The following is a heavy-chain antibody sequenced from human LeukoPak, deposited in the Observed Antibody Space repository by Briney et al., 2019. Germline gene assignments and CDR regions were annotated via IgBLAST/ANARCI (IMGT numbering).Heavy chain of an antibody. Sequence: AASVTVSCKASGYMFTSYGVSWVRQAPGRGLEWMGWINGNNGNTIYAQKFQGRVTMTTDASTRTAYMELRSLGSDDTAVYYCARVGRSSSSWTHNYNYGMDVWGKGTTVIVSS. CDR3: ARVGRSSSSWTHNYNYGMDV. CDR1: GYMFTSYG. D-gene: IGHD6-13*01. V-gene: IGHV1-18*04. J-gene: IGHJ6*04. CDR2: INGNNGNT.